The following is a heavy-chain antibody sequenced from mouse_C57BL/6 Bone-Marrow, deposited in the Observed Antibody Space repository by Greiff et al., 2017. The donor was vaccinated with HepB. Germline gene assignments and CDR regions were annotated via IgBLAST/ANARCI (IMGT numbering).Heavy chain of an antibody. V-gene: IGHV1-55*01. D-gene: IGHD1-1*01. J-gene: IGHJ3*01. CDR2: IYPGSGST. CDR3: ARSFITTVVAEAY. CDR1: GYTFTSYW. Sequence: QVHVKQPGAELVKPGASVKMSCKASGYTFTSYWITWVKQRPGQGLEWIGDIYPGSGSTNYNEKFKSKATLTVDTSSSTAYMQLSSLTSEDSAVYYCARSFITTVVAEAYWGQGTLVTVSA.